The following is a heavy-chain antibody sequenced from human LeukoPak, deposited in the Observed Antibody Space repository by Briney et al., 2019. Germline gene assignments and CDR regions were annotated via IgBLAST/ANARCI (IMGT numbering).Heavy chain of an antibody. CDR2: INPSGGST. V-gene: IGHV1-46*01. J-gene: IGHJ6*02. D-gene: IGHD1-26*01. CDR3: AREWVSGYYYGMDV. CDR1: GYTLTSYY. Sequence: ASVKVSFKVFGYTLTSYYMHWVRQAPGQGLEWMGIINPSGGSTSSAQKFQGRVTMTRDTSTSTVYMGLSSLRSEDTAVYYCAREWVSGYYYGMDVWGQGTTVTVSS.